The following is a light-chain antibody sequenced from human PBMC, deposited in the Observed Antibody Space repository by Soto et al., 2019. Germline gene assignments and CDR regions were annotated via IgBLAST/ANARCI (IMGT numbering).Light chain of an antibody. CDR3: XXYTSSSTYV. CDR2: DVS. J-gene: IGLJ1*01. V-gene: IGLV2-14*01. CDR1: SSDVGGYNY. Sequence: QSVLTQPASVSGSPGQSITISCTGTSSDVGGYNYVSWYQQHPGKAPKLMIYDVSNRPSGVSNRFSGSKSGNTASLTISELQAXXXXXXXXXXYTSSSTYVFGTGTKVTVL.